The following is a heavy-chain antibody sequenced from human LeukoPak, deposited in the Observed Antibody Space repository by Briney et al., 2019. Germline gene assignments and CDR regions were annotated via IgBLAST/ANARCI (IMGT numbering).Heavy chain of an antibody. CDR3: ARIGSGSYPYYFDY. J-gene: IGHJ4*02. D-gene: IGHD3-10*01. Sequence: ASVKVSCKASGYTFTSYDINWVRQATGQGLEWMGWINPNSGGTNYAQKFQGWVTMTRDTSISTAYMELSRLRSDDTAVYYCARIGSGSYPYYFDYWGQGTLVTVSS. V-gene: IGHV1-2*04. CDR2: INPNSGGT. CDR1: GYTFTSYD.